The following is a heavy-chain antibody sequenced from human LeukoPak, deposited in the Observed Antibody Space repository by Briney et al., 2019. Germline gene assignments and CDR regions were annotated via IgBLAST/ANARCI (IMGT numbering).Heavy chain of an antibody. CDR1: VYTFTGYY. J-gene: IGHJ4*02. CDR2: INPNSGGT. Sequence: ASVTVSCKASVYTFTGYYMHWVRQAPGQGLEWMVWINPNSGGTNYAQKFYGRVTMTRDTSISAAYMELSRLRSYDTAVYYCARVVRGYSYGLGYWGEGTLVTVSS. D-gene: IGHD5-18*01. V-gene: IGHV1-2*02. CDR3: ARVVRGYSYGLGY.